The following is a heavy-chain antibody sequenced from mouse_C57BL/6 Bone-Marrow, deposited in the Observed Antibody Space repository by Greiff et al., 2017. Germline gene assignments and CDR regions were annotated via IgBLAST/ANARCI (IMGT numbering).Heavy chain of an antibody. J-gene: IGHJ2*01. D-gene: IGHD2-4*01. Sequence: QVQLQQPGAELVMPGASVKMSCKASGYPFPSYWITWVKQRPGQGLEWIGDIYPGSGSTNYNEKFKSKATLTVDTSSSTAYMQLSSLTSEDAAVYYCAFMITTIFDYWGQGTTLTVSS. CDR3: AFMITTIFDY. CDR2: IYPGSGST. CDR1: GYPFPSYW. V-gene: IGHV1-55*01.